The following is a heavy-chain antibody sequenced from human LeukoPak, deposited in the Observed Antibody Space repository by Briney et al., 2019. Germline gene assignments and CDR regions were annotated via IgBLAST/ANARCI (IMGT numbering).Heavy chain of an antibody. CDR2: IYTSGST. CDR1: GVSISSYY. D-gene: IGHD5-24*01. Sequence: SETLSLTCTVSGVSISSYYWSWVRQPPGKGLEWLGYIYTSGSTNYNPSLKSRVTISVDTSKNQFSLKLSSVTAADTAVYYCARHDEDGHYYYYMDVWGKGTTVTVSS. V-gene: IGHV4-4*09. J-gene: IGHJ6*03. CDR3: ARHDEDGHYYYYMDV.